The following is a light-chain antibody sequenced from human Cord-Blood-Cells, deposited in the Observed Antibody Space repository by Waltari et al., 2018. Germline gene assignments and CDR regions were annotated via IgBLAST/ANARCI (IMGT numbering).Light chain of an antibody. CDR2: YDS. V-gene: IGLV3-21*04. CDR3: QVWDSSSDHVV. Sequence: SYVLTQPPSVSVAPGKTARLTCGGNNIGSKRVHWYQQKPGQAPVLVIDYDSGRPSGIPERFSGSNSGNTATLTISRVEAGDEADYYCQVWDSSSDHVVFGGGTKLTVL. J-gene: IGLJ2*01. CDR1: NIGSKR.